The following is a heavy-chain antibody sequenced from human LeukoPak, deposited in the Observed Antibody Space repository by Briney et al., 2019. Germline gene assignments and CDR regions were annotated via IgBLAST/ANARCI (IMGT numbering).Heavy chain of an antibody. J-gene: IGHJ5*02. CDR3: ARYCCGSGTYFDP. Sequence: GGSLRLSCAASGFTFSSYWMSWVRQAPGKGLEWVANIKQDGSEKYYVDSVKGRFTISRDNAKNSLYLQMSSLRAEDTALYYCARYCCGSGTYFDPWGQGALVTVSS. V-gene: IGHV3-7*01. CDR2: IKQDGSEK. D-gene: IGHD3-10*01. CDR1: GFTFSSYW.